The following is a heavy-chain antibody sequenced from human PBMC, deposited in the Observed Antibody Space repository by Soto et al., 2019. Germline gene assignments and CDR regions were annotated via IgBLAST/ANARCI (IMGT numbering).Heavy chain of an antibody. Sequence: GGSLRLSCAASGFTFSDHYMDWVRQAPGKGLEWVGRTRNKANSYTTEYAASVKGRFTISRDDSKNSRYLQMNSLKTEDTAVYYCAREGGCSGGSCYPYYFDYWGQGTLVTVSS. CDR3: AREGGCSGGSCYPYYFDY. CDR1: GFTFSDHY. V-gene: IGHV3-72*01. D-gene: IGHD2-15*01. CDR2: TRNKANSYTT. J-gene: IGHJ4*02.